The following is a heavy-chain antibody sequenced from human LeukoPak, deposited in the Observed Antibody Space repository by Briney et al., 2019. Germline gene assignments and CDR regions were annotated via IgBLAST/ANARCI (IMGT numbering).Heavy chain of an antibody. J-gene: IGHJ4*02. V-gene: IGHV1-8*01. CDR3: ARGVGHSGSGDFDY. CDR2: MNPSSGNT. Sequence: WASVKVSCKASGYTFTSYDINWVRQATGQGLEWMGWMNPSSGNTGYAQKFQGRVTMTRNTSISTAYMELSSLRSEDTAVYYCARGVGHSGSGDFDYWGQGTLVTVSS. D-gene: IGHD3-10*01. CDR1: GYTFTSYD.